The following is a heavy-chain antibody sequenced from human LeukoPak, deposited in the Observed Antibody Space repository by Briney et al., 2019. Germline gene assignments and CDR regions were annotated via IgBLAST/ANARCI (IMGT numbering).Heavy chain of an antibody. D-gene: IGHD3-16*01. CDR1: DGSISSSSYS. V-gene: IGHV4-39*07. J-gene: IGHJ4*02. Sequence: SETLSLTCTVSDGSISSSSYSWAWIRQPPGKGLEWIGEINHSGSTNYNPSLKSRVTISVDTSKNQFSLKLSSVTAADTAVYYCARGLRGILRLGTRAQKEYYFDYWGQGTLVTVSS. CDR3: ARGLRGILRLGTRAQKEYYFDY. CDR2: INHSGST.